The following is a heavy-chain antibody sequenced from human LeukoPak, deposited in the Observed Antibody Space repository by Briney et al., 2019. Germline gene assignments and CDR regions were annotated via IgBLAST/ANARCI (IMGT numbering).Heavy chain of an antibody. Sequence: ASVKVSCKASGYTFTGYYMHWVRQAPGQGLEWMGWISPDSGATHFAQRFQGRVTLTRDTSISTAYMGLSSLRSDDAAVYYCARLAQPVGGWFWFDPWGQGTLVTVSS. D-gene: IGHD4-23*01. CDR1: GYTFTGYY. CDR2: ISPDSGAT. V-gene: IGHV1-2*02. CDR3: ARLAQPVGGWFWFDP. J-gene: IGHJ5*02.